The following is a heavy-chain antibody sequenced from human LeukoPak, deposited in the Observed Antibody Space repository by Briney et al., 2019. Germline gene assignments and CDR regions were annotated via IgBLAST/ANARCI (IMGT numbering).Heavy chain of an antibody. D-gene: IGHD3-10*01. CDR2: INHSGST. V-gene: IGHV4-34*01. Sequence: SETLSLTCAVYGGSFSGYYWSWIRQPPGKGLEWIGEINHSGSTNYNPSLKSRVTISVDTSKNQFSLKLSSVTAADTAVYYCARVGSYTVPDWGQGTLVTVSS. CDR1: GGSFSGYY. CDR3: ARVGSYTVPD. J-gene: IGHJ4*02.